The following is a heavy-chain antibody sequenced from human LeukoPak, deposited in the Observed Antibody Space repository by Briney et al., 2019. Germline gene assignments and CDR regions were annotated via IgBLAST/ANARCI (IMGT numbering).Heavy chain of an antibody. V-gene: IGHV3-21*01. CDR3: ARGLLAARGWFDP. CDR1: GFTFSSYS. D-gene: IGHD3-3*02. CDR2: ISSSSSYI. J-gene: IGHJ5*02. Sequence: GGSLRLSCAASGFTFSSYSMNWVRQAPGKGLEWVSSISSSSSYIYYADSVRGRFTISRDNPKTSLYLQMNSLRPGDTAVYYRARGLLAARGWFDPWGQGTLVTVSS.